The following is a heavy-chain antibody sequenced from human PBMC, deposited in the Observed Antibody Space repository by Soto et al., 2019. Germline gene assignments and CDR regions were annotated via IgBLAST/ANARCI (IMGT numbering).Heavy chain of an antibody. CDR1: GGSISSGGYY. Sequence: SETLSLTCTVSGGSISSGGYYWSWIRQHPGKGLEWIGYIYYSGSTYYNPSLKSRVTISVDTSKNQFSLKLSSVTAADTAVYYCARVSATGGGFGYYYYGMDVWGQGTTVTVSS. V-gene: IGHV4-31*03. D-gene: IGHD3-16*01. J-gene: IGHJ6*02. CDR3: ARVSATGGGFGYYYYGMDV. CDR2: IYYSGST.